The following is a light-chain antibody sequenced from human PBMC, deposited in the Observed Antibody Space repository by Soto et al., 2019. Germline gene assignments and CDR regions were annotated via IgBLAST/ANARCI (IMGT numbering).Light chain of an antibody. CDR3: SSYTSTNTLVI. J-gene: IGLJ2*01. Sequence: QSALTQPASVSGSPGQSVTISCTGTSSDVGGYNYVSWYQQHPGKAPKLLIYDVSHRPSVVSNRFSGSKSGNTASLAISGLQDEDEADFYCSSYTSTNTLVIFGGGTKLTVL. CDR2: DVS. V-gene: IGLV2-14*03. CDR1: SSDVGGYNY.